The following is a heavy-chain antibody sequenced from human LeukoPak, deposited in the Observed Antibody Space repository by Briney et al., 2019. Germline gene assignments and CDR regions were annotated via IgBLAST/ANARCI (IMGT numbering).Heavy chain of an antibody. CDR1: GYSFTSYG. Sequence: GASVKVSCKASGYSFTSYGFTWVRRPPGQGLEWMGWVSAYDGSTNYAQKIRGRVTMTTDASKNTVYMELRSLRFDDTAVYYCARGGRDGMDVWGQGTTVTVSS. CDR3: ARGGRDGMDV. CDR2: VSAYDGST. D-gene: IGHD3-10*01. J-gene: IGHJ6*02. V-gene: IGHV1-18*01.